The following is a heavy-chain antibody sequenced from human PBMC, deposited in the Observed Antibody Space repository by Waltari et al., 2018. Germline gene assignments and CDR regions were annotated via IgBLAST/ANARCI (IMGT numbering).Heavy chain of an antibody. CDR3: AARMLRNYYYYGMDV. V-gene: IGHV4-34*01. J-gene: IGHJ6*02. CDR1: GGSFSGYY. D-gene: IGHD2-8*01. CDR2: INHSGST. Sequence: QVQLQQWGAGLLKPSETLSLTCAVYGGSFSGYYWSWILQPPGKGLEWIGEINHSGSTNYNPSLKSRVTISVDTSKNQFSLKLSSVTAADTAVYYCAARMLRNYYYYGMDVWGQGTTVTVSS.